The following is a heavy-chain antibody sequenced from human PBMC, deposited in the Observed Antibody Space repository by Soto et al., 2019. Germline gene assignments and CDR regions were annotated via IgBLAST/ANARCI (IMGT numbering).Heavy chain of an antibody. Sequence: AGALRVSCVASGLTFSSYGMHWVRQAPLHGLEWVALISYDGSQKYFGVSVKGRFTISRDNSKNTLYLEMNSLRGDDTALSYCVTEMAGSYYSAYHFDYWGQGTHVRVSS. J-gene: IGHJ4*02. CDR3: VTEMAGSYYSAYHFDY. V-gene: IGHV3-30*03. D-gene: IGHD1-26*01. CDR1: GLTFSSYG. CDR2: ISYDGSQK.